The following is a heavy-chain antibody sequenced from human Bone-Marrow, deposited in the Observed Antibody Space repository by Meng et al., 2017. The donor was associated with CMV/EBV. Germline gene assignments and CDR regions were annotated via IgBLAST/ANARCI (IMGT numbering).Heavy chain of an antibody. CDR1: GYTFTGYY. CDR2: INPNSGGT. D-gene: IGHD6-13*01. V-gene: IGHV1-2*02. Sequence: ASVKASCKASGYTFTGYYMHWVRQAPGQGLEWMGWINPNSGGTNYAQKFQGRVTMTRDTSISTAYMELSRLRSDDTAVYYCARGQYSSSWYRFDPWGQGTLVTASS. J-gene: IGHJ5*02. CDR3: ARGQYSSSWYRFDP.